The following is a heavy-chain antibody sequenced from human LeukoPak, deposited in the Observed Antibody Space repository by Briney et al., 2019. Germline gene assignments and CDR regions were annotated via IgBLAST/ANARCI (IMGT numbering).Heavy chain of an antibody. CDR3: ARRPALWSRGAFDI. Sequence: SETLSLTCTVSGGSISNYYWSWIRQPPGKGLDWIGYIYYSGSTNYNPSLKSRVTISVDTSKNQLSLKLTSVTAADTAVYYCARRPALWSRGAFDIWGQGTMVTVSS. D-gene: IGHD2-21*01. V-gene: IGHV4-59*08. J-gene: IGHJ3*02. CDR1: GGSISNYY. CDR2: IYYSGST.